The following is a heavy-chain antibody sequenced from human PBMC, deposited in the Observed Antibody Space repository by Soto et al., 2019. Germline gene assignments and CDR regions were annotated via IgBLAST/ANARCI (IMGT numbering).Heavy chain of an antibody. Sequence: SETLSLTCAVYGGSFSGYYWSWIRQHPGKGLEWIGYIYSNGDTYYNPSLKSRVTISVDTSKNQFSLNLTSVTAADTAVYYCARRGGSSSGYYYYAMDVWGQGTTVTVSS. D-gene: IGHD6-6*01. CDR2: IYSNGDT. CDR3: ARRGGSSSGYYYYAMDV. CDR1: GGSFSGYY. V-gene: IGHV4-31*11. J-gene: IGHJ6*02.